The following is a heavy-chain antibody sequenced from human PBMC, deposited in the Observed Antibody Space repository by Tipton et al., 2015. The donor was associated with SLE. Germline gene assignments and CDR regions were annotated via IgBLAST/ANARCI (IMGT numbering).Heavy chain of an antibody. V-gene: IGHV4-34*01. CDR2: INHSGST. CDR3: ARDRFHGWFDP. Sequence: TLSLTCAVNGGSFSGYHWSWIRQPPGKGLEWIAEINHSGSTTYNPSLMSRVTISLDTSKNQFSLTLNSVTAADTAVYYCARDRFHGWFDPWGQGTLVTVSS. J-gene: IGHJ5*02. CDR1: GGSFSGYH.